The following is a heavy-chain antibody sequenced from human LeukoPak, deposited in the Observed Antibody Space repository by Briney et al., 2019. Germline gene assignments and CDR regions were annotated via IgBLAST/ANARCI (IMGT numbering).Heavy chain of an antibody. V-gene: IGHV3-23*01. CDR2: IRGGGGVS. Sequence: GGSLRLSCAASGFTFSSYAMSWVRQAPGKGLEWVAVIRGGGGVSFYSDSVRGRFIISRDNSKNTLYLQMNSLRADDTAMYYCAKCSANYYNDAFDVWGRGTMVTVSS. CDR1: GFTFSSYA. J-gene: IGHJ3*01. D-gene: IGHD3-10*02. CDR3: AKCSANYYNDAFDV.